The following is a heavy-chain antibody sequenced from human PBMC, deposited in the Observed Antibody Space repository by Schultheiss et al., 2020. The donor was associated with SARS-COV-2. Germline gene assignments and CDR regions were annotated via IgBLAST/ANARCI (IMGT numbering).Heavy chain of an antibody. J-gene: IGHJ4*02. CDR1: GFRFSDYG. V-gene: IGHV3-33*03. CDR3: ATSRGYGDFVFDY. D-gene: IGHD4-17*01. Sequence: GESLKISCTGSGFRFSDYGMHWVRQTPGKGLEWVAAVWYDGRNKYYADSVKGRFTISRDNAKNSLYLQMNSLRAEDTAVYYCATSRGYGDFVFDYWGQGTLVTVSS. CDR2: VWYDGRNK.